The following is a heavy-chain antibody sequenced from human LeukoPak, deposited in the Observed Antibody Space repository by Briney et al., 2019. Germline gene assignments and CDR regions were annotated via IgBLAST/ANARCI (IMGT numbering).Heavy chain of an antibody. CDR1: GYSVSSYSGV. CDR3: SRGGSGWSVSLFDA. V-gene: IGHV6-1*01. Sequence: SHTLSLTCAISGYSVSSYSGVWIWIRPSPSRGLVGRGRTYYRSKWYYDSAVSVQSRITISPDASKNQFPLQLSSVTPADTAVDSCSRGGSGWSVSLFDARGQGTLVTVSS. CDR2: TYYRSKWYY. J-gene: IGHJ5*02. D-gene: IGHD6-13*01.